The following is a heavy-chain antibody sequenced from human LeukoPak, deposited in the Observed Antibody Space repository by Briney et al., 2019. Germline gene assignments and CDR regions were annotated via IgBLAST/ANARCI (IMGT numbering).Heavy chain of an antibody. Sequence: GGSLRLSCAASGFTFSSYSMNWVRQAPGKGLEWVSSISSSSSYIYYADSVKGRFTISRDNAKNSLYLQMNSLRAEDTYVYECARGGKWSPHYRFDTWGQGKLVTVSS. CDR3: ARGGKWSPHYRFDT. J-gene: IGHJ5*02. D-gene: IGHD2-8*01. V-gene: IGHV3-21*01. CDR2: ISSSSSYI. CDR1: GFTFSSYS.